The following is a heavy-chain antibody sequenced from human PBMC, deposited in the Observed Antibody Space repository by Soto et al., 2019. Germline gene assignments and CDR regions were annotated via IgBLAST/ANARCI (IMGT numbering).Heavy chain of an antibody. CDR2: ISGSGGST. CDR1: GFTFSGYA. V-gene: IGHV3-23*01. J-gene: IGHJ4*02. D-gene: IGHD3-10*01. CDR3: AKAKVATMVRVTSFDY. Sequence: GGSLRLSCAASGFTFSGYAMSWVRQAPGKGLEWVSAISGSGGSTYYADSVKGRFTISRDNSKNTLYLQMNSLRAEDTAVYYCAKAKVATMVRVTSFDYWGQGTLVTVSS.